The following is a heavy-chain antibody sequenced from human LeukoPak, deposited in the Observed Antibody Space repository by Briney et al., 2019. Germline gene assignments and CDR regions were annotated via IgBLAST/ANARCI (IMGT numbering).Heavy chain of an antibody. J-gene: IGHJ4*02. V-gene: IGHV3-30*04. CDR3: ARDLAVAENSGYFDY. CDR2: ISYDGSNK. CDR1: GFTFSSYA. Sequence: PGGSLRLSCAASGFTFSSYAMHWVRQAPGKGLERVAVISYDGSNKYYADSVKGRFTISRDNSKNTLYLQMNSLRAEDTAVYYCARDLAVAENSGYFDYWGQGTLVTVSS. D-gene: IGHD6-19*01.